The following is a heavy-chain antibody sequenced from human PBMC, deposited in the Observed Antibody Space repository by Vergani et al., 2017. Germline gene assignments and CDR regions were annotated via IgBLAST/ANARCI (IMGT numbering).Heavy chain of an antibody. CDR1: GFTFSSYS. CDR3: ARAEDSGYDPPANFDY. V-gene: IGHV3-21*01. Sequence: EVQLVESGGGLVKPGGSLRLSCAASGFTFSSYSMNWVRQAPGKGLEWVSSISSSSSYIYYADSVKGRFTISRDNAKNSLYLQMNSLRAEDTAVYYCARAEDSGYDPPANFDYWGQGTLVTVSS. J-gene: IGHJ4*02. D-gene: IGHD5-12*01. CDR2: ISSSSSYI.